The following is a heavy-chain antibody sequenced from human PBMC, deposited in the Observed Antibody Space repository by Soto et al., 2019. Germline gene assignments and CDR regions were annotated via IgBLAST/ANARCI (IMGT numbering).Heavy chain of an antibody. D-gene: IGHD3-10*01. CDR2: ISTYNGDT. CDR3: ARAMVRAALDY. CDR1: GYTFSSYG. Sequence: ASVKVSCKASGYTFSSYGISWVRQAPGQGLEWMGRISTYNGDTNYAQNLQDRVTMTTDTSTSTGYMELRSLRSDDTAVYYCARAMVRAALDYWGEGTLVTVSS. V-gene: IGHV1-18*01. J-gene: IGHJ4*02.